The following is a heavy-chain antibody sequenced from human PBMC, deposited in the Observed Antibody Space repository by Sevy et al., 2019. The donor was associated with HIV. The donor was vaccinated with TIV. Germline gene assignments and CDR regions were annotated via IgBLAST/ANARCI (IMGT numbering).Heavy chain of an antibody. CDR1: GFTFSSYW. Sequence: GGSLRLSCAASGFTFSSYWMSWVRQAPGKGLEWVANIKQDGSEKYYVDSVKGRFTISRDNAKISLYLQMNSLRAEDTAVYYCARVPAAILSRYYYGMDVWGQGTTVTVSS. V-gene: IGHV3-7*01. J-gene: IGHJ6*02. D-gene: IGHD2-2*02. CDR2: IKQDGSEK. CDR3: ARVPAAILSRYYYGMDV.